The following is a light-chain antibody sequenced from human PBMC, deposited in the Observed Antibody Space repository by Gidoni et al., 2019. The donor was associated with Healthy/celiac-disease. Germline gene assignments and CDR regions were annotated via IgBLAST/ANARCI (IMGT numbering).Light chain of an antibody. V-gene: IGLV3-19*01. CDR1: SLRSYY. J-gene: IGLJ2*01. Sequence: SSERTQDPAVSVALGKTVRTTCQGDSLRSYYASWYQPKPGQAPVLVIYGKNNRPSGIPDRFSGSSSGNTASLTITGAQAEDEADYYCNSRDSSGNPVVFGGGTKLTVL. CDR2: GKN. CDR3: NSRDSSGNPVV.